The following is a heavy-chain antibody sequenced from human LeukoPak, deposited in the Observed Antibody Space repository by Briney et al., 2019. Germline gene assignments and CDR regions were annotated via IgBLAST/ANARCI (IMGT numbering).Heavy chain of an antibody. J-gene: IGHJ4*02. D-gene: IGHD3-22*01. CDR2: IIPIFGTA. Sequence: SVKVSCKASGGTFSSYAISWVRQAPGQGLECMGGIIPIFGTANYAQKFQGRVTITADESTSTAYMELSSLRSEDTAVYYCAREEYYDSSGYYPYWGQGTLVTVSS. V-gene: IGHV1-69*13. CDR1: GGTFSSYA. CDR3: AREEYYDSSGYYPY.